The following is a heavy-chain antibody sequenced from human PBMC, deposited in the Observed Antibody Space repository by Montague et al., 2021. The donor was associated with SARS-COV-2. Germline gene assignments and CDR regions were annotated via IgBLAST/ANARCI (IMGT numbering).Heavy chain of an antibody. Sequence: SETLSLTCTVSGGSISSSSHYWGWIRQPPGKGLEWIGFVHYRGNTYYNPSLRGRVTISVDTSSNHFSLTLSSVTAADTAIYYCARHYDHSSRVDSWGQGTLVTVSS. CDR3: ARHYDHSSRVDS. V-gene: IGHV4-61*05. J-gene: IGHJ4*02. D-gene: IGHD3-16*01. CDR1: GGSISSSSHY. CDR2: VHYRGNT.